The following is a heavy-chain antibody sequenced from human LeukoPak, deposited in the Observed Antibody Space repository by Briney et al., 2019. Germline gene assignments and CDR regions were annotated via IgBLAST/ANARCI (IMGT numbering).Heavy chain of an antibody. J-gene: IGHJ4*02. CDR3: AKDKEVQYYDYVWGSRDHHFDY. CDR1: GFTFSSYA. Sequence: GGSLRLSCAASGFTFSSYALTWVRQAPGEGLEWISAISGSGESSYYGDSVRGRFTISRDNSKNTLYLQMNSLRAEDTAVYYCAKDKEVQYYDYVWGSRDHHFDYWGQGTLVTVSS. CDR2: ISGSGESS. D-gene: IGHD3-16*01. V-gene: IGHV3-23*01.